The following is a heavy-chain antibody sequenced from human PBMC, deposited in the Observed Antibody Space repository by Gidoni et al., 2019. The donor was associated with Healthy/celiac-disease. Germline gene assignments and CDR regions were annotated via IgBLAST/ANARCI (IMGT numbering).Heavy chain of an antibody. CDR3: ARGGAALYY. Sequence: VQLQQWGSGLLKPSETLSLTCAVYGGSFSGYYWRWTRQPQGKGLEWIGEINHSGSINYNPSLKSRVIISVDTSNNQFSLKLSSVTAADTAVYYCARGGAALYYWGQGTLVTVSS. D-gene: IGHD6-13*01. V-gene: IGHV4-34*01. CDR1: GGSFSGYY. J-gene: IGHJ4*02. CDR2: INHSGSI.